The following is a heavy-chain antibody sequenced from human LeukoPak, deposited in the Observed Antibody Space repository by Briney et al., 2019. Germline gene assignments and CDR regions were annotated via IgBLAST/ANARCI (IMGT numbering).Heavy chain of an antibody. CDR3: TRVVSEDCSGGSCYPPLDY. V-gene: IGHV3-73*01. D-gene: IGHD2-15*01. J-gene: IGHJ4*02. CDR1: GFFFSGSA. CDR2: LRSKTNSYAT. Sequence: GGSLRHSCAASGFFFSGSALHWVRQASGKGLEWVGRLRSKTNSYATAYAASVKGRFTISRDDSKNTAYLQMNSLKTEDTAVYYCTRVVSEDCSGGSCYPPLDYWGQGTLVTVSS.